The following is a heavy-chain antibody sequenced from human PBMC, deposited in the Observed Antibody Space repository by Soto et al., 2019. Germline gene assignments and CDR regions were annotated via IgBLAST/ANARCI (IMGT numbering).Heavy chain of an antibody. V-gene: IGHV1-8*01. CDR3: SRRKERSGPHYFDS. Sequence: DSVRVSCKASGYTFNSGDIHRVRKATGQGFEWMGWMNPSTGNTGFAQEFQGRGTLTRNTSIPSAYMDLSSLRSEDTAGYCCSRRKERSGPHYFDSWAQAALVXVS. D-gene: IGHD6-25*01. J-gene: IGHJ4*02. CDR1: GYTFNSGD. CDR2: MNPSTGNT.